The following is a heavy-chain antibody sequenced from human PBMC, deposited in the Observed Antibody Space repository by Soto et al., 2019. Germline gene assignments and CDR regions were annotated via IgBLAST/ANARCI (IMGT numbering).Heavy chain of an antibody. CDR3: ATTGSGYCSGGSCFKYYYYYMDV. V-gene: IGHV1-46*03. D-gene: IGHD2-15*01. CDR1: GYTFTSYY. J-gene: IGHJ6*03. CDR2: INPSGGST. Sequence: QVQLVQSGAEVKKPGASVKVSCKASGYTFTSYYMHWVRQAPGQGLEWMGIINPSGGSTSYAQKFQGRVPMTRDTSTSTVYMELSSLRSEDTAVYYCATTGSGYCSGGSCFKYYYYYMDVWGKGTTVTVSS.